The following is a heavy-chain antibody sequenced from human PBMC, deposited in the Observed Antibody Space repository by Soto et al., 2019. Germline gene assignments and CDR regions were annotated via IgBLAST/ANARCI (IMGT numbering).Heavy chain of an antibody. V-gene: IGHV3-33*01. CDR2: IWYDGGNK. J-gene: IGHJ4*02. CDR1: GFTFSSYG. CDR3: ARGLITSTHRGIDY. Sequence: QVQLVESGGGVVQPGRSLRLSCAASGFTFSSYGMHWVRQAPGKGLEWVAVIWYDGGNKYYTDSVKGRFTISRDNSRNTLYLQMNSLSAEDTAVYYCARGLITSTHRGIDYWGQGTLVTVSS. D-gene: IGHD3-16*01.